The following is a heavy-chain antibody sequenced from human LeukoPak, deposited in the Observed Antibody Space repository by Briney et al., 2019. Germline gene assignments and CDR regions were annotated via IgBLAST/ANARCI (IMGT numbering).Heavy chain of an antibody. Sequence: QPGGSLRLSCAASGFTFNDYAMPWVRQAPGKGLEWVSGISWNGGSICYADSVKGRFTISRDNAKNSLYLQMNSLRAEDTALYYCAKDQDIVDYYGRDVWREGTTLSVPS. CDR1: GFTFNDYA. J-gene: IGHJ6*04. V-gene: IGHV3-9*01. CDR3: AKDQDIVDYYGRDV. D-gene: IGHD2-15*01. CDR2: ISWNGGSI.